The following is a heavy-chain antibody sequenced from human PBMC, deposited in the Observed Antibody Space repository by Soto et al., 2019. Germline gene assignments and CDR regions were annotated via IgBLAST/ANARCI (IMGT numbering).Heavy chain of an antibody. D-gene: IGHD2-15*01. CDR3: AKDGEVAATNIPDY. J-gene: IGHJ4*02. CDR1: GFTFSSYA. V-gene: IGHV3-23*01. Sequence: GGSLRLSCAASGFTFSSYAMSWVRQAPGKGLEWVSAISGSGGSTYYADSVKGRFTISRDNSKNTLYLQMNSLSAEDTAVYYCAKDGEVAATNIPDYWGQGTLVTVSS. CDR2: ISGSGGST.